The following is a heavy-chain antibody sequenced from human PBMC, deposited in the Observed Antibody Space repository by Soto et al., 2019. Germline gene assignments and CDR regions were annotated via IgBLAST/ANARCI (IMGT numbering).Heavy chain of an antibody. CDR1: GFTFSSYA. J-gene: IGHJ4*02. Sequence: GGSLRLSCAASGFTFSSYAMSWVRQAPGKGLEWVSAISGSGGSTYYADSVKGRFTISRDNSKNTLYLQINSLRAEDTAVYYCAKDRTIASRNFDDWGQGALVTVSS. CDR2: ISGSGGST. CDR3: AKDRTIASRNFDD. D-gene: IGHD6-6*01. V-gene: IGHV3-23*01.